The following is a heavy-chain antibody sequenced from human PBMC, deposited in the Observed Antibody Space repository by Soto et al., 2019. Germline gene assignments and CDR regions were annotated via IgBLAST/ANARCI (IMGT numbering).Heavy chain of an antibody. J-gene: IGHJ4*02. CDR1: GGSFSGYY. D-gene: IGHD3-3*01. CDR2: INHSGST. V-gene: IGHV4-34*01. Sequence: SEILSLTCAVYGGSFSGYYWSWIRQPPGKGLEWIGEINHSGSTNYNPSLKSRVTISVDTSKNQFSLKLSSVTAADTAVYYCAVPNYDFWSGYWQRFDYWGQGTLVNVSS. CDR3: AVPNYDFWSGYWQRFDY.